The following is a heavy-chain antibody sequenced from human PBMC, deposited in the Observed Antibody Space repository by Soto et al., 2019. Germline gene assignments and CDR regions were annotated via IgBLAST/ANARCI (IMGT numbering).Heavy chain of an antibody. CDR1: GGSIISSSYY. CDR3: AKEGITIFGVVNNWFDP. V-gene: IGHV4-39*02. Sequence: SETLSVTCTVSGGSIISSSYYWVCIRQPPGKGLELIGSIYYSGSTYYNPSLKSRVTISVDTSKNQFSLKLSSVTAADTAVYYCAKEGITIFGVVNNWFDPWGQGTLVTVSS. CDR2: IYYSGST. J-gene: IGHJ5*02. D-gene: IGHD3-3*01.